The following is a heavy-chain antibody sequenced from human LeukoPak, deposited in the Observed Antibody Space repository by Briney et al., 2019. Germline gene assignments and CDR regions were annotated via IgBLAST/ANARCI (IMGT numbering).Heavy chain of an antibody. V-gene: IGHV3-66*01. CDR2: IFGDST. D-gene: IGHD4-17*01. CDR1: GFSVSDNY. CDR3: VKETRGTTVYY. J-gene: IGHJ4*02. Sequence: PGGSLRVSCAVSGFSVSDNYMSWVRQTRGGGLEWVSVIFGDSTYYIDSVKGRFTISRDNSKNMLFLQMDSLRVEDTAVYYCVKETRGTTVYYWGQGTLVTVSS.